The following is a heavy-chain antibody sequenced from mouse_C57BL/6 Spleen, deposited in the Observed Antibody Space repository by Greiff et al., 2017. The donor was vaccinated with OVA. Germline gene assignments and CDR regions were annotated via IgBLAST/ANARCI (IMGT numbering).Heavy chain of an antibody. J-gene: IGHJ1*03. V-gene: IGHV1-78*01. CDR3: ARERGYYGYFDV. CDR1: GYTFTDHT. CDR2: IYPRDGST. D-gene: IGHD2-2*01. Sequence: VKLQQSAAELVKPGASVKISCKVSGYTFTDHTIHWMKQRPEQGLEWIGYIYPRDGSTKYNEKFKGKATLTADKSSSTAYMQLNSLTSEDSAVYFCARERGYYGYFDVWGTGTTVTVSS.